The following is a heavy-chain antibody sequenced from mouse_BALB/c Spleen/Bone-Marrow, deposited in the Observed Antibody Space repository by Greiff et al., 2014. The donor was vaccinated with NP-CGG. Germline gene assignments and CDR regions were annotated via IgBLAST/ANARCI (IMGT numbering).Heavy chain of an antibody. V-gene: IGHV1-9*01. Sequence: VQLQESGADLMKPGASVKISCKATGYRFNSYWIEWVKQRPGHGLEWIGEILPGSGSTNFNEKFKGKTTFTAYTSYNTAYMQISSLTSEDSAVYYCARLEIRSFDYWGQGTTLTVSS. J-gene: IGHJ2*01. CDR3: ARLEIRSFDY. D-gene: IGHD5-1-1*01. CDR2: ILPGSGST. CDR1: GYRFNSYW.